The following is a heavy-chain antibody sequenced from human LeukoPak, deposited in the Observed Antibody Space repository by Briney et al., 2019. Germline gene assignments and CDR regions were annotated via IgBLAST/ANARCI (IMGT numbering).Heavy chain of an antibody. CDR3: ARGAGLGSSGWFDY. CDR1: GDSVSSNSAA. D-gene: IGHD6-19*01. CDR2: TYYRSKWYN. J-gene: IGHJ5*01. V-gene: IGHV6-1*01. Sequence: LSQTLSLTCAISGDSVSSNSAAWNWIRQSPSRGLEWLGRTYYRSKWYNDYAVSVKSRITINPDTSKSQFSLQLNSVTPEDTAVYYCARGAGLGSSGWFDYWGQGTLVTVSS.